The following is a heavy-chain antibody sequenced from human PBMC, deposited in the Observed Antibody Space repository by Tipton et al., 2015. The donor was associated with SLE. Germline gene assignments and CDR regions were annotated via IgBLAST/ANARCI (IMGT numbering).Heavy chain of an antibody. CDR3: ARVRYYDFWTGLDAFDI. CDR1: GDSISRGYN. V-gene: IGHV4-59*12. Sequence: TLSLTCTVSGDSISRGYNWSWIRQPPGKGLEWIGYIFYNGNTNYNPSLKSRVSASLDTSKNQFSLKLNSVTAADTAVYYCARVRYYDFWTGLDAFDIWGQGTMVTVSS. CDR2: IFYNGNT. J-gene: IGHJ3*02. D-gene: IGHD3-3*01.